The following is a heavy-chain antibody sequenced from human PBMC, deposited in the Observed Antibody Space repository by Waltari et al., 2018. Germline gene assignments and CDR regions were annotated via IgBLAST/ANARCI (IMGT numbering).Heavy chain of an antibody. D-gene: IGHD5-12*01. CDR2: IYYSGST. Sequence: QVQLQESGPGLVKPSETLSLTCTVSGGSISSHYWSWIRQPPGKGLEWIGYIYYSGSTNYNPSLKSRVTISVDTSKNQFSLKLSSVTAADTAVYYWARDLRYSGYDYSRYGMDVWGQGTTVIVSS. CDR3: ARDLRYSGYDYSRYGMDV. J-gene: IGHJ6*02. CDR1: GGSISSHY. V-gene: IGHV4-59*11.